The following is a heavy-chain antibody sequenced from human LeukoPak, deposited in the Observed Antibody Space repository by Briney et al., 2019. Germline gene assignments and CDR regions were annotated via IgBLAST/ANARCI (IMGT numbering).Heavy chain of an antibody. CDR1: GFTFSSYA. D-gene: IGHD3-10*01. CDR2: ISYGGSNK. V-gene: IGHV3-30-3*01. J-gene: IGHJ4*02. CDR3: AKDTFSESRYGVLDS. Sequence: GRSLRLSCAASGFTFSSYAMHWVRQAPGKGLEWVAVISYGGSNKYYADSVKGRFTISRDNSKNTLYLQMSSLRAEDTAVYYCAKDTFSESRYGVLDSWGQGTLVTVSS.